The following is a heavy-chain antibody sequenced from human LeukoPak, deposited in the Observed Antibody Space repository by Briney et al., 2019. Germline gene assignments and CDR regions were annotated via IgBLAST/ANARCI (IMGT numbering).Heavy chain of an antibody. CDR2: ISSSSSYI. V-gene: IGHV3-21*04. D-gene: IGHD5-24*01. CDR1: GFTFSSYS. CDR3: ARAPEMATITAAFDI. J-gene: IGHJ3*02. Sequence: GGSLRLSCAASGFTFSSYSMNWVRQAPGKGLEWVSSISSSSSYIYYADSVKGRITISRDNSKNTLYLQMNSLRAEDTAVYYCARAPEMATITAAFDIWGQGTMVTVSS.